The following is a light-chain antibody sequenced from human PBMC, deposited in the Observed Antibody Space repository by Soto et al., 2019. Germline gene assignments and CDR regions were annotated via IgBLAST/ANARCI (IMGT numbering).Light chain of an antibody. V-gene: IGKV4-1*01. CDR2: DTS. Sequence: DIVMTQSPDSLAVSLGERATVNCKSSQSVLHSSNTLNYLGWYQHKPGQTPRLLIYDTSTRATGVPTRFSGSRSGAEFTLTINSLQSEDFAVYYCQPYNNWPLTFGGGTKVDIK. CDR1: QSVLHSSNTLNY. J-gene: IGKJ4*01. CDR3: QPYNNWPLT.